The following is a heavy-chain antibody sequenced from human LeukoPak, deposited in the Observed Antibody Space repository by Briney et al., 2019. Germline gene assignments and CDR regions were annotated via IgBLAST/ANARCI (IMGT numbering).Heavy chain of an antibody. V-gene: IGHV3-30*03. Sequence: GGSLRLSCAASGFTFSSYGMHWVRQAPGKGLEWVAVISYDGSNKYYADSVKGRFTISRDNSKNTLYLQMNSLRAEDTAVYYCARGGYNGWYFDYWGQGTLVTVSS. CDR2: ISYDGSNK. CDR1: GFTFSSYG. D-gene: IGHD5-24*01. CDR3: ARGGYNGWYFDY. J-gene: IGHJ4*02.